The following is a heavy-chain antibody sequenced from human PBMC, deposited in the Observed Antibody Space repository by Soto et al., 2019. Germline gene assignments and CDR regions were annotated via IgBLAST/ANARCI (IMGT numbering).Heavy chain of an antibody. CDR3: AREVKDAYSNNSFDT. Sequence: GGSLRLSCAASGFTFSSYWMSWVRQAPGKGLEWVANIKQDGSEKYYVDSVKGRFTISRDNDKNSLYLQMNRLRAEDTAVYFYAREVKDAYSNNSFDTWGQGTLVTVSS. V-gene: IGHV3-7*03. CDR1: GFTFSSYW. CDR2: IKQDGSEK. D-gene: IGHD4-4*01. J-gene: IGHJ5*02.